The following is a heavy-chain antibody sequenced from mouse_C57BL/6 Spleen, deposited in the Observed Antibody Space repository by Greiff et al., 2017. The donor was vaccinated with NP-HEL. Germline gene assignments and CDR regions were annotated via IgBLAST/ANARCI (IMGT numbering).Heavy chain of an antibody. D-gene: IGHD2-2*01. CDR3: ARRGYYGYGYAMDY. V-gene: IGHV1-42*01. CDR1: GYSFTGYY. J-gene: IGHJ4*01. Sequence: VQLQQSGPELVKPGASVKISCKASGYSFTGYYMNWVKQSPEKSLEWIGEINPSTGGTTYNQKFKAKATLTVDKSSSTAYMQLKSLTSEDSAVYYCARRGYYGYGYAMDYWGQGTSVTVSS. CDR2: INPSTGGT.